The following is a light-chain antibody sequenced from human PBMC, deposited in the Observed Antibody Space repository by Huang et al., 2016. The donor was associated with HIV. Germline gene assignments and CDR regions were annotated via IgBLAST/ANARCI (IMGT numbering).Light chain of an antibody. CDR3: QQSYSTPLT. J-gene: IGKJ4*01. V-gene: IGKV1-39*01. CDR1: QSISSY. CDR2: AAS. Sequence: DIQMTQSPSSLSASVGDRVTNTCRASQSISSYLNWYQQKPGKAPKLLIYAASSLQSGVPSRFSGSGSGTDFTLTVSNLQPEDFAAYYCQQSYSTPLTFGRGTKVEIK.